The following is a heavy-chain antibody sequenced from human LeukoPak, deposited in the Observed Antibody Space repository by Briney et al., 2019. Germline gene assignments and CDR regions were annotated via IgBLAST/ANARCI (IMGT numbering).Heavy chain of an antibody. CDR3: ARAKYGGAFDI. J-gene: IGHJ3*02. CDR1: GGSISSGDYY. D-gene: IGHD2-2*01. Sequence: SQALSVTCTVSGGSISSGDYYWMGLRRPPGEGLEWIGYIYYSGSTYYNPSLKSRVTISVDTSKNQFSLKLSSVTAADTAVYYCARAKYGGAFDIWGQGTMVTVSS. V-gene: IGHV4-30-4*01. CDR2: IYYSGST.